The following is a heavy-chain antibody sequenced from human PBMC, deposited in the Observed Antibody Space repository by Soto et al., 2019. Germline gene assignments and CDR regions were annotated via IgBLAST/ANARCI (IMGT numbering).Heavy chain of an antibody. V-gene: IGHV4-34*01. J-gene: IGHJ5*02. D-gene: IGHD3-3*01. CDR1: GGSVNGYD. CDR2: INHTGGT. Sequence: SETLSLTCTVSGGSVNGYDCNFIGHPPWEGLEWIVEINHTGGTHYNPSLKSRVTMSVDTSKNQFSLRLSSVTAADTAIYYCATRITVFGLLIPPFDPWGQGTQVTVS. CDR3: ATRITVFGLLIPPFDP.